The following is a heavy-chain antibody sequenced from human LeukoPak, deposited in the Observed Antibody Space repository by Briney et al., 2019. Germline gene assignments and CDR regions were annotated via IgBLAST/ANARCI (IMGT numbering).Heavy chain of an antibody. Sequence: PGGSLRLSCAASGFTFSSYAMSWVRQSPDKGLEWVSAISGSGDETYYPDSVKGRFTVSRDNPKNTLYLQMSSLRADDTAVYYCAKERNRWPNNWFDPWGQGTLVTASA. CDR3: AKERNRWPNNWFDP. J-gene: IGHJ5*02. D-gene: IGHD2-15*01. CDR2: ISGSGDET. CDR1: GFTFSSYA. V-gene: IGHV3-23*01.